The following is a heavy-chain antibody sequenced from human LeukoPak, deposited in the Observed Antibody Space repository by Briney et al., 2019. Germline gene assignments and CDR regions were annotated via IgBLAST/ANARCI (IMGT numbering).Heavy chain of an antibody. CDR2: IKSDGSST. CDR1: GFTFSSFW. CDR3: ARDRGYGFDY. V-gene: IGHV3-74*01. Sequence: PGGSLRLSCAASGFTFSSFWMHWVRQVPGKGLVWVSDIKSDGSSTSYADSVKGRFTISRDNPKNTLYLQMNSLRAEDTAVYYCARDRGYGFDYWGQGTLVTVSS. J-gene: IGHJ4*02. D-gene: IGHD5-18*01.